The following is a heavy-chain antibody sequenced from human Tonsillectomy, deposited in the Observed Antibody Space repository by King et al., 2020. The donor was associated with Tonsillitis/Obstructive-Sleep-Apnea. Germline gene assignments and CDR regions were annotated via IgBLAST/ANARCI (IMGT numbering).Heavy chain of an antibody. CDR2: IDTSGNT. Sequence: QLQESGPGLVKPSETLSLTCTVSGGSISSYYWSWIRQPAGKGLEWVGLIDTSGNTKYNPSLKTRVTMSVDTSKNQFSLKLSSVTAAHPAVYYCARDLSTSPYNWFDPWGQGILVTVPS. J-gene: IGHJ5*02. CDR1: GGSISSYY. D-gene: IGHD2-2*01. CDR3: ARDLSTSPYNWFDP. V-gene: IGHV4-4*07.